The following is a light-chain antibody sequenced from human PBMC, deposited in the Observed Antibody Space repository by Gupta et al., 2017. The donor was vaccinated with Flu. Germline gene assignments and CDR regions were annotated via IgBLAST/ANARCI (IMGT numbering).Light chain of an antibody. CDR3: NTRDSSGNHLGV. CDR1: SLRSYY. V-gene: IGLV3-19*01. Sequence: SSELTQDPAVSVALGQTVRITCQGDSLRSYYASWYQQKPGQAPLLVIYGKNNRPSATPARFSGSSSGNTAALITTGAQAEEEADYYCNTRDSSGNHLGVFGGGTKLTVL. CDR2: GKN. J-gene: IGLJ3*02.